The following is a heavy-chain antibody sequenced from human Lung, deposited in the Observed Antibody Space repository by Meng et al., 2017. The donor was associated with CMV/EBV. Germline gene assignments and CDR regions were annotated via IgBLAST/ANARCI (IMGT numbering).Heavy chain of an antibody. V-gene: IGHV1-69*05. J-gene: IGHJ6*02. Sequence: SXXVSXKASGGTFSSYAISWVRQAPGQGLEWMGGIIPIFGIANYAQKFQGRVTITTDESTSTAYMEVSSLRSEDTAVYYCARDRTGDCSSTSCYNYYYYYGMDVWXQGTXVTV. CDR2: IIPIFGIA. CDR1: GGTFSSYA. CDR3: ARDRTGDCSSTSCYNYYYYYGMDV. D-gene: IGHD2-2*02.